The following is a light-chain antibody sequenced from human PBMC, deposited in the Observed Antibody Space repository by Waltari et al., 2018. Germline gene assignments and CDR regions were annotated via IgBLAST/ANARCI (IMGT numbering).Light chain of an antibody. Sequence: QSALTQPPSASGSPGQSVTISCTGSSSDVGNYNYVSWYQQHPGKAPKLMIYEVTKRPSGVTDRFAGSKSGNTASLTASGLQAEDEADYYCSSYAGSNNLMFGGGTKVTVL. CDR3: SSYAGSNNLM. V-gene: IGLV2-8*01. J-gene: IGLJ3*02. CDR2: EVT. CDR1: SSDVGNYNY.